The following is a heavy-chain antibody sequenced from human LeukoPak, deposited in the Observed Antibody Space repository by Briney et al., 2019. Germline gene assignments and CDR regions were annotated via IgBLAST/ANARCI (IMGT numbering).Heavy chain of an antibody. CDR1: GGSFSGYY. J-gene: IGHJ4*02. CDR2: INHSGST. V-gene: IGHV4-34*01. D-gene: IGHD3-3*01. Sequence: SETLSLTCAVYGGSFSGYYWSWIRQPPGKGLEWIGEINHSGSTNYNPSLKSRVTISVDTSKNQFSLKLSSVTAADTAVYYCGRVGGVKREYWGQGTLVTVSS. CDR3: GRVGGVKREY.